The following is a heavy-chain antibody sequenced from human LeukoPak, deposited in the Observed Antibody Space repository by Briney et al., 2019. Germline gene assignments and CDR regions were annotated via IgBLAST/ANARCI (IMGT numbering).Heavy chain of an antibody. J-gene: IGHJ4*02. V-gene: IGHV3-9*01. CDR2: ISWNSGSI. CDR3: AKDMSRDFWSGYCPDY. CDR1: GFTFDDYA. Sequence: PGRSLRLSCAASGFTFDDYAMHWVRQAPGKGLEWVSGISWNSGSIGYADSVKGRFTISRDNAKNSLYLQMNSLRAEDTALYYCAKDMSRDFWSGYCPDYWGQGTLVTVSS. D-gene: IGHD3-3*01.